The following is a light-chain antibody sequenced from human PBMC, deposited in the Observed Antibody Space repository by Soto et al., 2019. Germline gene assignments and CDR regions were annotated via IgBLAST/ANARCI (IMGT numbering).Light chain of an antibody. Sequence: QAVVTQPRSVSGSPGQSVTISCTGTSSDVGGYNYVSWYQQHPGKAPKLMIYDVSKRPSGVPDRFSGSKSGNTASLTISGLQAEDEADYYCCSYAGSYTFYVCGTGTKLTVL. J-gene: IGLJ1*01. V-gene: IGLV2-11*01. CDR3: CSYAGSYTFYV. CDR2: DVS. CDR1: SSDVGGYNY.